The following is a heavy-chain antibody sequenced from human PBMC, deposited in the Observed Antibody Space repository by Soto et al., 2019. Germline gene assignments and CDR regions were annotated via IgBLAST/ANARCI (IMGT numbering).Heavy chain of an antibody. J-gene: IGHJ4*02. Sequence: PSENLSLTCTVSGGSISSGGYYWSWIRQHPGKGLEWIGYIYYSGSTYYNPSLKSRVTISVDTSKNQFSLKLSSVTAADTAVYYCARGGQLVVVAARVSYFDYWGQGTLVTVSS. CDR2: IYYSGST. CDR3: ARGGQLVVVAARVSYFDY. CDR1: GGSISSGGYY. V-gene: IGHV4-31*03. D-gene: IGHD2-15*01.